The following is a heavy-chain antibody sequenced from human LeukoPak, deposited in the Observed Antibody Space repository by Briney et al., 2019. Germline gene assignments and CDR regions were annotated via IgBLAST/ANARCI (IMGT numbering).Heavy chain of an antibody. V-gene: IGHV3-23*01. D-gene: IGHD6-6*01. CDR2: FSDGGTRI. Sequence: GGSLRLSCIASGFTFRNYGMSWVRQAPGKGLEWVSGFSDGGTRIFYADSVKGRFTVSRDNSKNTLYLQMDSLRAEDTAVYYCANTHCDSSPIVWNFWGQGTLVTVSS. CDR3: ANTHCDSSPIVWNF. CDR1: GFTFRNYG. J-gene: IGHJ4*02.